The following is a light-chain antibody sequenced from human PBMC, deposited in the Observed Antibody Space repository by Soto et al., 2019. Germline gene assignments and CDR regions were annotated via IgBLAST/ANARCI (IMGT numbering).Light chain of an antibody. J-gene: IGLJ2*01. CDR1: SSDVGSYNL. CDR3: CSYAGSSTFEV. Sequence: QSALTQPASVSGSPGQSITISCTGTSSDVGSYNLVSWYQQHPGKAPKLMIYEGSKRPSGVSNRFSGSKSGNTASLTISGLQAEDVADYYCCSYAGSSTFEVFGGGTKLTV. CDR2: EGS. V-gene: IGLV2-23*03.